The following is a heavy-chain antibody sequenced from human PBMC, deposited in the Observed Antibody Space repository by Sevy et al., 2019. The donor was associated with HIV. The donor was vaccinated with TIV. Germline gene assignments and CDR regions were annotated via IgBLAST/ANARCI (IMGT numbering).Heavy chain of an antibody. Sequence: ASVKVSCKASGHTLTDLSMHWVRQAPGKGFEWIGRFDPEDGERIYAQKFQGRVTMTEDTSTDTAYMELSSLRSEDTAVYYCSATREYYSDSYGYFHYWGQGTLVTVSS. CDR2: FDPEDGER. D-gene: IGHD3-22*01. CDR3: SATREYYSDSYGYFHY. V-gene: IGHV1-24*01. J-gene: IGHJ4*02. CDR1: GHTLTDLS.